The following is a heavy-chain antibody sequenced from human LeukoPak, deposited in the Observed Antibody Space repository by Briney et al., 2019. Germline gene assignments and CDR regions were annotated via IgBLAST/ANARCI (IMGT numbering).Heavy chain of an antibody. D-gene: IGHD3-16*01. CDR3: ARDRSDWHIWPAGGLFDY. CDR2: IIPILGIA. CDR1: GGTFSSYA. V-gene: IGHV1-69*04. J-gene: IGHJ4*02. Sequence: SVKVSCKASGGTFSSYAISWVRQAPGQGLEWMGRIIPILGIANYAQKFQGRATITADKSTSTAYMELSSLRSEDTAVYYCARDRSDWHIWPAGGLFDYWGQGTLVTVSS.